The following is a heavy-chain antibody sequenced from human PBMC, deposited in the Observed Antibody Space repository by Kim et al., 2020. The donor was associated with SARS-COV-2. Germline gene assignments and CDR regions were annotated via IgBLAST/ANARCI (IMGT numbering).Heavy chain of an antibody. V-gene: IGHV3-30*18. Sequence: GGSLRLSCAASGFTFSSYGMHWVRQAPGKGLEGVAVISYDGSNKYYADSVKGRFTISRDNSKNTLYLQMNSLRAEDTAVYYCAKDGYGSGSYYPKPDYYYGMDVWGQGTTVTVSS. J-gene: IGHJ6*02. CDR2: ISYDGSNK. CDR3: AKDGYGSGSYYPKPDYYYGMDV. D-gene: IGHD3-10*01. CDR1: GFTFSSYG.